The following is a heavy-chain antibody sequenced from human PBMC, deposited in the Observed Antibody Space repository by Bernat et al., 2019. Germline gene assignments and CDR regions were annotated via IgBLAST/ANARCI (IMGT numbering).Heavy chain of an antibody. J-gene: IGHJ4*02. D-gene: IGHD3-3*01. CDR1: GYTLTELS. Sequence: QVQLVQSGAEVKKPGASVKVSCKVSGYTLTELSMHWVRQAPGQRLEWMGWINAGNGNTKYSQKFQGRVTITRDTSASTAYMELSSLRSEDTAVYYCARSYDCWSGYLNWGQGTLVTVSS. V-gene: IGHV1-3*01. CDR2: INAGNGNT. CDR3: ARSYDCWSGYLN.